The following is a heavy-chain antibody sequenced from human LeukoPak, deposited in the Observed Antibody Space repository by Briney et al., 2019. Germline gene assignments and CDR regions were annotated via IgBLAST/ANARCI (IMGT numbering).Heavy chain of an antibody. J-gene: IGHJ5*02. CDR1: GSTFSSYG. D-gene: IGHD1/OR15-1a*01. CDR3: AKRNKLQYPSATSWFDP. CDR2: IGGRGTNT. Sequence: GGSLRLSCAASGSTFSSYGMRWVRQAPGKGLEWVSSIGGRGTNTYYTDSVKGRFTISRDTSKNTLYLQMNSLRAEDTAVYYCAKRNKLQYPSATSWFDPWGQGTLVTVSS. V-gene: IGHV3-23*01.